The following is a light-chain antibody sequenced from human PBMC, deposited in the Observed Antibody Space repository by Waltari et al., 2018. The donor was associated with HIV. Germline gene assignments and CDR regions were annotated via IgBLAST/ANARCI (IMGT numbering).Light chain of an antibody. CDR3: ATWDDTLSGYV. CDR2: RND. J-gene: IGLJ1*01. V-gene: IGLV1-47*01. CDR1: SPNIGKND. Sequence: SVLTQSPSASGTPGRRVSISCPGSSPNIGKNDVSWHQQLPGTAPKLLFYRNDQRPSGVPDRFSGSKSGTSASLAISGLRSEDEADYYCATWDDTLSGYVFGTGTKVTVL.